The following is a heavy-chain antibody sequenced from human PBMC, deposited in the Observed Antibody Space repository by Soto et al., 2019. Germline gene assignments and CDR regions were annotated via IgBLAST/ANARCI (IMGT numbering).Heavy chain of an antibody. CDR2: TSHDGTYK. D-gene: IGHD5-12*01. V-gene: IGHV3-30-3*01. J-gene: IGHJ3*02. CDR3: VGELGLRSFHI. CDR1: GFTFSNLA. Sequence: GRSLRLSCAASGFTFSNLAMHWVRQTQGKGLEWVANTSHDGTYKDYPHSAKGRFTISRDNSKNTLYLQMNNLRIEDTAVYFCVGELGLRSFHIWGQGTMVTVSS.